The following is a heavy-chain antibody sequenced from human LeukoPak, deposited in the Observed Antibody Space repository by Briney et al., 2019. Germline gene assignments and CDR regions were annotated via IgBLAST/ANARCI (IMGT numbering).Heavy chain of an antibody. CDR3: ARDASYTVTNPIGFDY. D-gene: IGHD4-17*01. CDR1: GFTFSDYY. V-gene: IGHV3-11*01. CDR2: IDGSSSRI. Sequence: GGSLRLSCAASGFTFSDYYMSWIRQAPGKGLEWVSYIDGSSSRINYADSVKGRFTISRDNAKNSLFLQMNSLTVEDTAVYYCARDASYTVTNPIGFDYWGQGTLVTVSS. J-gene: IGHJ4*02.